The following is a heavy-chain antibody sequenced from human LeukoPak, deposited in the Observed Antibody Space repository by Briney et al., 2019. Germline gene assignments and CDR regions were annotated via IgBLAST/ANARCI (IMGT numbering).Heavy chain of an antibody. D-gene: IGHD3-16*01. CDR2: NSRSSSYR. V-gene: IGHV3-21*01. J-gene: IGHJ3*02. CDR1: GFTLSNYK. Sequence: GGSLRLSCAASGFTLSNYKMNWVRQAPGKGLEWVSSNSRSSSYRYYADSVKGRFTISRDNAKNSLNLQLSSLRAEDTAVYYCARDRVIALRGVMDDAFDIWGQGTMVTVSS. CDR3: ARDRVIALRGVMDDAFDI.